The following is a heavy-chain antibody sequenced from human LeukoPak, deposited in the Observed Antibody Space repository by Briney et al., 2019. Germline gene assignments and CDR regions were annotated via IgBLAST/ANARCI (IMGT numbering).Heavy chain of an antibody. CDR3: ARDRIYSGWGTYYYDSSGYSYDAFDI. CDR2: INVRGST. Sequence: PSETLSLTCSVSGGSFSGYFWSWIRQSPGKGLESIGGINVRGSTKYNPSLQSRVTISVDTSKNQFSLKLSSVTAADTAVYYCARDRIYSGWGTYYYDSSGYSYDAFDIWGQGTMVTVSS. D-gene: IGHD3-22*01. J-gene: IGHJ3*02. CDR1: GGSFSGYF. V-gene: IGHV4-34*01.